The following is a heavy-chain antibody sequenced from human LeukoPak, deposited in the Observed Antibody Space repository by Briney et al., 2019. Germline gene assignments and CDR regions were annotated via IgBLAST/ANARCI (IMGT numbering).Heavy chain of an antibody. Sequence: ASVKVSCTASGYTFTGYYMHWVRQAPGQGLEWMGWINPNSGGTNYAQKFQGRVTMTRDTSISTAYMELSRLRSDDTAVYYCARDLIVVVPAALYYYYGMDVWGQGTTVTVSS. V-gene: IGHV1-2*02. CDR2: INPNSGGT. D-gene: IGHD2-2*01. CDR3: ARDLIVVVPAALYYYYGMDV. CDR1: GYTFTGYY. J-gene: IGHJ6*02.